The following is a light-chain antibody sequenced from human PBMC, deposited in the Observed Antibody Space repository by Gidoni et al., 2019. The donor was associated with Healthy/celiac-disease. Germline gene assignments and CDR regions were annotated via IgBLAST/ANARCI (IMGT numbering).Light chain of an antibody. CDR2: WAS. CDR3: QQYYSTLFT. V-gene: IGKV4-1*01. Sequence: DIVMTQSPDSLAVSLGERATINCKSSQRVLYSSNNKNYLAWYQQKPRQPPKLLIYWASSRESGVPDRFSGSGSGTEFTLTISSLQAEDVAVYYCQQYYSTLFTFGPGTKVDIK. J-gene: IGKJ3*01. CDR1: QRVLYSSNNKNY.